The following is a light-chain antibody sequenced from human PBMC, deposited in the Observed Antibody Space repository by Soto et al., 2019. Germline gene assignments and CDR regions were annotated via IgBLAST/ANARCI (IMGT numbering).Light chain of an antibody. V-gene: IGKV1-39*01. CDR2: GAS. CDR3: QETSSIT. Sequence: DIQMTQSPSSLSASAGDRVTITCRASQRIGPYLNWYRQRPGKAPEVLIYGASNLQDGVPSRFSGSGSGTDFTLTIDSLQPEDFATYYCQETSSITFGAGNKVEI. J-gene: IGKJ4*01. CDR1: QRIGPY.